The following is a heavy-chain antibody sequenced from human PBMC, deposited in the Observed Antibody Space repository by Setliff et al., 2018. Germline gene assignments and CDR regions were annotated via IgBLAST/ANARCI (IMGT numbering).Heavy chain of an antibody. CDR3: ARGRAHYYFSGSFMDY. CDR2: MNAGNGNT. D-gene: IGHD3-10*01. Sequence: EASVKVSCKASGYTFLNYDIHWVRQAPGQGLEWMGWMNAGNGNTEYSQKFKGRVTLSRDTSANIAYMELRSLTSEDTAVYYCARGRAHYYFSGSFMDYWGQGTLVTVSS. J-gene: IGHJ4*02. V-gene: IGHV1-3*01. CDR1: GYTFLNYD.